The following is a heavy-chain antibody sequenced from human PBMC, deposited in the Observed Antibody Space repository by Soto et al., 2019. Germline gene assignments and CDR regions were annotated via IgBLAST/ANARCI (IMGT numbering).Heavy chain of an antibody. V-gene: IGHV2-5*01. CDR3: THMGASGLYGMDV. CDR2: VYSNDDK. Sequence: QITLKESGPTLVKPTQTLTLTCTFSGFSLSTIGVGVGWIRQPPGKALEWLALVYSNDDKRFSPSLKSRLTITPDAAKNQGLRTRTTMDPVYTATYYCTHMGASGLYGMDVWGQGPTVTVSS. CDR1: GFSLSTIGVG. D-gene: IGHD3-10*01. J-gene: IGHJ6*02.